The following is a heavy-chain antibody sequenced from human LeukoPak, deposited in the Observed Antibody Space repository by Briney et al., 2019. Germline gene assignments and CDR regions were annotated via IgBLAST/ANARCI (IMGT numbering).Heavy chain of an antibody. V-gene: IGHV1-2*02. CDR2: INPNSGGT. J-gene: IGHJ4*02. D-gene: IGHD2/OR15-2a*01. CDR1: GGTFSSYA. CDR3: ARLNIAYY. Sequence: ASVKVSCKASGGTFSSYAISWVRQAPGQGLEWMGWINPNSGGTNYAQNFQGRVTMTRDTSISTAYMELSRLRSDDTAVYYCARLNIAYYWGQGTLVTVSS.